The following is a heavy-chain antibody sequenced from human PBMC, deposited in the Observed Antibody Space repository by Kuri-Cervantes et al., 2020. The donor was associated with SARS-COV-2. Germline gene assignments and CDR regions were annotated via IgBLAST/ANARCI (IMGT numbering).Heavy chain of an antibody. CDR1: GYTFTSYG. V-gene: IGHV1-18*01. J-gene: IGHJ6*02. CDR2: INPNSGGT. CDR3: ARISSGDPQYYYYYGMDV. Sequence: ASVKVSCKASGYTFTSYGISWVRQAPGQGLEWMGWINPNSGGTNYAQKFQGRVTMTRDTSTSTVYMELSSLRSEDTAVYYCARISSGDPQYYYYYGMDVWGQGTTVTVSS. D-gene: IGHD7-27*01.